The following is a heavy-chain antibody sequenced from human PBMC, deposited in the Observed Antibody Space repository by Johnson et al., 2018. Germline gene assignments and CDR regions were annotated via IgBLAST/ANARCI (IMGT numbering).Heavy chain of an antibody. Sequence: VQLVESGGGLVQQGGSLRLSCAASGFSFSTNSMNWVRQATGKGLQWVSYITGSGRTIYYADSVRGRFTTSRDKAQTSVYLQLDSLRDEDTAVYYCVTELEPFWFGPWGQGTLGTVSS. CDR1: GFSFSTNS. J-gene: IGHJ5*02. D-gene: IGHD1-1*01. V-gene: IGHV3-48*02. CDR2: ITGSGRTI. CDR3: VTELEPFWFGP.